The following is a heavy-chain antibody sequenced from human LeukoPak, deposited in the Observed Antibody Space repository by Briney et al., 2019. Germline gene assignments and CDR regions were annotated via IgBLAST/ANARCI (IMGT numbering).Heavy chain of an antibody. V-gene: IGHV4-34*01. CDR3: ALTSYYDSSGYYYDGVDY. CDR2: VNHSGST. CDR1: GGSFSGYY. Sequence: SETLSLTCAVYGGSFSGYYWSWIRQPPGKGLEWIGEVNHSGSTNYNPSLKSRVTISVDTSKNQFSLKLSSVTAADTAVYYCALTSYYDSSGYYYDGVDYWGQGTLVTVSS. D-gene: IGHD3-22*01. J-gene: IGHJ4*02.